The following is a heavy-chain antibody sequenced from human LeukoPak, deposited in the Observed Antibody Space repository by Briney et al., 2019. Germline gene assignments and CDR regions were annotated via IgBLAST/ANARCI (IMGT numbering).Heavy chain of an antibody. D-gene: IGHD4-17*01. CDR3: ARNGDYGDY. CDR1: GFTFSSYD. CDR2: ISSNSITI. Sequence: GGSLRLSCAASGFTFSSYDFNWVRQAPGKGLEWVSFISSNSITIYYADSVKGRFTISRDNAKNELYLQMNSLRAEDTAVYYCARNGDYGDYWGQGTLVTVSS. V-gene: IGHV3-48*01. J-gene: IGHJ4*02.